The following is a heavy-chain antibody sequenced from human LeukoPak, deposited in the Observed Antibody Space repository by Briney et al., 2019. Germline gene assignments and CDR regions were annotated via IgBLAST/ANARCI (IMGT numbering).Heavy chain of an antibody. Sequence: SETLSLTCNVSGDSISSYYWSWVRQPPGTGLEWIGYVYYSGTTNYNPSLKSRVTISVDTSKNQFSLKLSSVTAADTAVYYCASHPYNPVDYYYYGMDVWGQGTTVTVSS. V-gene: IGHV4-59*01. CDR2: VYYSGTT. CDR1: GDSISSYY. J-gene: IGHJ6*02. CDR3: ASHPYNPVDYYYYGMDV. D-gene: IGHD1-1*01.